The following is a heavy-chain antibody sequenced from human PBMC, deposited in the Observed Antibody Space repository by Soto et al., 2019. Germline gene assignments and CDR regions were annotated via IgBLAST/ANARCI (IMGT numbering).Heavy chain of an antibody. V-gene: IGHV4-59*08. CDR3: ARGVTSSSRGYYYYYYMDV. D-gene: IGHD6-13*01. J-gene: IGHJ6*03. CDR2: IYYSGST. CDR1: GGSISSYY. Sequence: SETLSLTCTVSGGSISSYYWSWIRQPPGKGLEWIGYIYYSGSTNYNPSLKSRVTISVDTSKNQFSLKLSSVTAADTAVYYCARGVTSSSRGYYYYYYMDVWGKGTKVTVSS.